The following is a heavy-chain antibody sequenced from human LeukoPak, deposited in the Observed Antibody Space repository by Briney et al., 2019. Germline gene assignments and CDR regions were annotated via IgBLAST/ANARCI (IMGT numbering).Heavy chain of an antibody. D-gene: IGHD6-13*01. J-gene: IGHJ4*02. CDR2: ISAYNGKT. CDR1: GYTFTSYG. V-gene: IGHV1-18*01. CDR3: ARGSSSLDY. Sequence: ASVKVSCKASGYTFTSYGISWVRQAPGQGVEWRGWISAYNGKTKYAQKLQGRGTITTDTSTRTAYMELRSLRSDDTAVYYCARGSSSLDYWGQGTLVTVSS.